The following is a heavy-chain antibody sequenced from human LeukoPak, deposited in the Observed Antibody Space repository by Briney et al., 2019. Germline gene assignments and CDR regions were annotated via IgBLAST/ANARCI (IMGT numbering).Heavy chain of an antibody. CDR2: INWNGGST. D-gene: IGHD5-12*01. CDR3: ARESGQYYYYYYGMDV. J-gene: IGHJ6*02. CDR1: GFTFDDYG. V-gene: IGHV3-20*04. Sequence: GGSLRLSCAASGFTFDDYGMSWVRQAPGKGLEWVSGINWNGGSTGYADSVKGRFTISRDNAKNSLYLQMNSLRAEDTAVYYCARESGQYYYYYYGMDVWGQGTTVTVSS.